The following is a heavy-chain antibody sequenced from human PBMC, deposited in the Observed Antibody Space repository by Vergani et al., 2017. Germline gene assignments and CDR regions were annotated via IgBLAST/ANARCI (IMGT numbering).Heavy chain of an antibody. CDR3: ARGTYYYDSSGYYYPDYYYYGMDV. J-gene: IGHJ6*02. CDR2: IIPIFGTA. CDR1: GGTFSSYA. Sequence: QVQLVQSGAEVKKPGSSVKVSCKASGGTFSSYATSWVRQAPGQGLEWMGGIIPIFGTANYAQKFQGRVTITADKSTSTAYMGLSSLRSEDTAVYYCARGTYYYDSSGYYYPDYYYYGMDVWGQGTTVTVSS. D-gene: IGHD3-22*01. V-gene: IGHV1-69*06.